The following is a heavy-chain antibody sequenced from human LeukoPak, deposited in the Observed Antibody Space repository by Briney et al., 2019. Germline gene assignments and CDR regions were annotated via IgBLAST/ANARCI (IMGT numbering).Heavy chain of an antibody. J-gene: IGHJ2*01. CDR1: GGTFISYA. CDR2: IIPIFGTA. CDR3: ARAPSWGSYWYFDL. V-gene: IGHV1-69*05. Sequence: GSSVKVSCKASGGTFISYAISWVRQAPGQGLEWMGGIIPIFGTANYAQKFQGRVTITTDESTSTAYMELSSLRSEDTAVYYCARAPSWGSYWYFDLWGRGTLVTVSS. D-gene: IGHD7-27*01.